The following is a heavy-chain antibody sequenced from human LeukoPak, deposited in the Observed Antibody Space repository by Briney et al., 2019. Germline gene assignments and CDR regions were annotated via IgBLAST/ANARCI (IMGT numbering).Heavy chain of an antibody. J-gene: IGHJ5*02. CDR1: GGSISSYY. V-gene: IGHV4-59*12. Sequence: SETLSLTCTVSGGSISSYYWSWIRQPPGKGLEWIGYIHSSGSTNYNPSLKSRVTISVDTSRNQFSLKLSSVTAADTAVYYCARDEVVGSVNLPSWFDPWGQGTLVTVSS. D-gene: IGHD1-14*01. CDR2: IHSSGST. CDR3: ARDEVVGSVNLPSWFDP.